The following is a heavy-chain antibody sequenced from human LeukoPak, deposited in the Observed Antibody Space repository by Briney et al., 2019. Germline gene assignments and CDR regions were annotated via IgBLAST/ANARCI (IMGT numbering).Heavy chain of an antibody. CDR1: GYTFTSYG. Sequence: SVKVSCKASGYTFTSYGISWVRQAPGQGLEWMGGIIPIFGTANYAQKFQGRVTITADESTSTAYMELSSLRSEDTAVYYCATNPPDSAEYYFDYWGQGTLVTVSS. CDR2: IIPIFGTA. V-gene: IGHV1-69*13. D-gene: IGHD2-15*01. CDR3: ATNPPDSAEYYFDY. J-gene: IGHJ4*02.